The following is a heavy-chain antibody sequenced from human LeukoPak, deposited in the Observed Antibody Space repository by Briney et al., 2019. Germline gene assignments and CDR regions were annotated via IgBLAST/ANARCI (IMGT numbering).Heavy chain of an antibody. CDR2: INPSGGST. J-gene: IGHJ4*02. D-gene: IGHD3-22*01. CDR3: AVREAGYYYDSSGYYGY. V-gene: IGHV1-46*01. CDR1: GYTFTSYY. Sequence: ASVKVSCKASGYTFTSYYMHWVRQAPGQGLEWMGIINPSGGSTNYAQKFQGRVTITTDESTSTAYMELSSLRSEDTAVYYCAVREAGYYYDSSGYYGYWGQGTLVTVSS.